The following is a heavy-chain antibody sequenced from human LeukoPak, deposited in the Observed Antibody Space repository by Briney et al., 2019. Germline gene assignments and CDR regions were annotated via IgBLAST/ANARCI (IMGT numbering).Heavy chain of an antibody. J-gene: IGHJ6*03. Sequence: PGGSLRLSCAASGLAFSSYAMSWVRQAPGKGLEWVSGISGSGGSTYYADSVKGRFTISRDNSNNTLYLQMNSLRAEDTAVYYCAKVPLTWLVRDYYYMDVWGKGTTVTVSS. V-gene: IGHV3-23*01. D-gene: IGHD2-21*01. CDR2: ISGSGGST. CDR3: AKVPLTWLVRDYYYMDV. CDR1: GLAFSSYA.